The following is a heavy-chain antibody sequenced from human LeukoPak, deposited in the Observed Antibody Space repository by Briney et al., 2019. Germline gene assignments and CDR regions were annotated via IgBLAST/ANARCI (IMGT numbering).Heavy chain of an antibody. CDR3: AKGLKGYSSGWYFGY. V-gene: IGHV3-30*02. J-gene: IGHJ4*02. CDR2: IRYDGSQK. D-gene: IGHD6-19*01. Sequence: PGGSLRLSCAAPGFTFSHFGIHWVRQAPGKELEWVAFIRYDGSQKCYADSVKGRFTISRDSSKNTLYLQMNSLRAEDTAVYYCAKGLKGYSSGWYFGYWGQGTLVTVSS. CDR1: GFTFSHFG.